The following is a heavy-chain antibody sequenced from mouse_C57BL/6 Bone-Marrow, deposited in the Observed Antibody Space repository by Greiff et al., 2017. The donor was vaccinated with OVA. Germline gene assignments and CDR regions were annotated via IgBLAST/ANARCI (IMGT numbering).Heavy chain of an antibody. V-gene: IGHV1-47*01. CDR3: ARPGDKDGDWFAY. CDR1: GYTFTTYP. J-gene: IGHJ3*01. CDR2: FLPYNDDT. D-gene: IGHD1-3*01. Sequence: QVQLQQSGAELVKPGASVKLSCKASGYTFTTYPIEWMKQNPGKSLEWIGNFLPYNDDTKYNEKFKGKATLTVEKSSSTVYLELSRLTSDDAAVYYGARPGDKDGDWFAYGGQGTLVTVSA.